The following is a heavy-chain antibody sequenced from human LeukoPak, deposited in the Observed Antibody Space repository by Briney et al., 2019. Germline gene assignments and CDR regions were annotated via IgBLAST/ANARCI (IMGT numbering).Heavy chain of an antibody. V-gene: IGHV3-74*03. J-gene: IGHJ4*02. CDR3: ARVDPKAPGDYS. CDR2: INSDGSST. D-gene: IGHD2-2*03. CDR1: GFTFSSYW. Sequence: GGSLRLSCAASGFTFSSYWMHWVRQAPGPGLVCFSRINSDGSSTKYADSVKGRFTISRDNAKNTLYVQMNNLRAEDTAVYYCARVDPKAPGDYSWGRGTLVTVCS.